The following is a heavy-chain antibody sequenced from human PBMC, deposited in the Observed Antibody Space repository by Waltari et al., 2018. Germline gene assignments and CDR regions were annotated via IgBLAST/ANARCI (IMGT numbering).Heavy chain of an antibody. Sequence: QVQLVQSGAEVKKPGSSVKVSCKASGGTFSRYATSWVRQAPGQGIEWMGRIIPILGIANYAQKFQGRVTITADKSTSTAYMELSSLRSEDTAVYYCARDELAPEVVVPAATSWGSGFDYWGQGTLVTVSS. V-gene: IGHV1-69*04. J-gene: IGHJ4*02. CDR1: GGTFSRYA. D-gene: IGHD2-2*01. CDR2: IIPILGIA. CDR3: ARDELAPEVVVPAATSWGSGFDY.